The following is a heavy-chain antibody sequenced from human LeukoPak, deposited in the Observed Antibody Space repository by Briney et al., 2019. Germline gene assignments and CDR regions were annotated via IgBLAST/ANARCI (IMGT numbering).Heavy chain of an antibody. CDR2: ISWNSGSI. CDR3: AKRGGGYNYYFDY. Sequence: GGSLRLSCAASGFTFDDYAMHWVRQAPGKGLEWVSGISWNSGSIGYADSVKGRFTISRDNAKNSLYLQMNSLRVEDTALYYCAKRGGGYNYYFDYWGRGTLVTVSS. V-gene: IGHV3-9*01. D-gene: IGHD5-24*01. J-gene: IGHJ4*02. CDR1: GFTFDDYA.